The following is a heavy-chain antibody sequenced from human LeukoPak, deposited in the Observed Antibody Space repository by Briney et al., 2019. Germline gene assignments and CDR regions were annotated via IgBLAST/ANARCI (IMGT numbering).Heavy chain of an antibody. CDR3: ARLIPFGAYFDY. CDR1: GFTFSSYD. Sequence: SGGSLRLSCAASGFTFSSYDMHWVRQATGKGLEWVSAISGSGGSTYYADSVKGRFTISRDNSKNTLYLQMNSLRAEDTAVYYCARLIPFGAYFDYWSQGTLVTVSS. CDR2: ISGSGGST. V-gene: IGHV3-23*01. D-gene: IGHD3-3*01. J-gene: IGHJ4*02.